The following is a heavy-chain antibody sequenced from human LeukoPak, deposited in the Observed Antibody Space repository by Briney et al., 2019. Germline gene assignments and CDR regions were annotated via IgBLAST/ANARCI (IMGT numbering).Heavy chain of an antibody. Sequence: PGGSLRLSCVASGFSVSGIHMNWVRQAPGKGLEWVANIKQDGSEIDSVDSIKGRFTISRDNAKNSVYLQMNSPRAEDTAVYYCARIGHRSSPLDYWGQGTLVTVSS. D-gene: IGHD3-10*01. CDR3: ARIGHRSSPLDY. CDR2: IKQDGSEI. V-gene: IGHV3-7*01. J-gene: IGHJ4*02. CDR1: GFSVSGIH.